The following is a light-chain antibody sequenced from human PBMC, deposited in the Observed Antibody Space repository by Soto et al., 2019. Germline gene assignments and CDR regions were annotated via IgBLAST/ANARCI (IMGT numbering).Light chain of an antibody. CDR2: GAS. J-gene: IGKJ1*01. V-gene: IGKV3-20*01. CDR3: QQYGSSPWT. CDR1: QYVSSSY. Sequence: IVLTQSPGTLSLSPGERATLSCRASQYVSSSYLAWYQQKPDQAPRLLLYGASSRATGIPDRFSGSGSGTDFTLTISRLDPEDFAMYYCQQYGSSPWTFGQGTKV.